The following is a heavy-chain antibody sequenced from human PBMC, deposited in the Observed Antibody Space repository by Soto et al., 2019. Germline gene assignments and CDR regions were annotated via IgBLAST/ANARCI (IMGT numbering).Heavy chain of an antibody. V-gene: IGHV4-30-2*01. Sequence: SETLSLTCAVSGASISSGGYSWSWIRQPPGKGLEWIGYIYHSGSTYYNPSLKSRVTISVDRSKNQFSLKLSSVTAADTAVYYCARGSSGYDVGPFDYWGQGTLATGSS. J-gene: IGHJ4*02. CDR1: GASISSGGYS. CDR2: IYHSGST. CDR3: ARGSSGYDVGPFDY. D-gene: IGHD5-12*01.